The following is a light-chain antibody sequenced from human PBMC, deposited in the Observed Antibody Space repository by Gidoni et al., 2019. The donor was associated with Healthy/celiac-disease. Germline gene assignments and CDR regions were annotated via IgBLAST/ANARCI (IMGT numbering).Light chain of an antibody. CDR2: LGS. Sequence: EIVMSHSLLSLPVTPGGTDSISSRSSQSLLHSNGYNYLDWYLQKPGQSPQLLIYLGSTRAAGVPDRFSSSGAGTDFTLKISRVEAADVGVDYCMQARHTPRTFGGGTKVEIK. CDR3: MQARHTPRT. J-gene: IGKJ4*01. V-gene: IGKV2-28*01. CDR1: QSLLHSNGYNY.